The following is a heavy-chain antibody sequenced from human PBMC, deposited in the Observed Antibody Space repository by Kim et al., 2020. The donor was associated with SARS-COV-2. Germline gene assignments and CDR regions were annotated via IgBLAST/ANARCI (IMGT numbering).Heavy chain of an antibody. V-gene: IGHV4-34*01. CDR3: ARCLYGSGSYYKLGAGQRGTKQAPPKSYRFDY. D-gene: IGHD3-10*01. J-gene: IGHJ4*02. CDR1: GGSFSGYY. CDR2: INHSGST. Sequence: SETLSLTCAVYGGSFSGYYWSWIRQPPGKGLEWIGEINHSGSTNYNPSLKSRVTISVDTSKNQFSLKLSSVTAADTAVYYWARCLYGSGSYYKLGAGQRGTKQAPPKSYRFDYWGQGTLVTVSS.